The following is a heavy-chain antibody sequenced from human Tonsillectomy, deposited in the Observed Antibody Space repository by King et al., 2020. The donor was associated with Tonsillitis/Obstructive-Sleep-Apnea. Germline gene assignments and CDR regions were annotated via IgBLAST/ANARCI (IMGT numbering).Heavy chain of an antibody. J-gene: IGHJ6*02. CDR1: GFTFSSYA. CDR2: ISGSGGST. CDR3: RKEREDIVVVPAAVYYYGLGV. Sequence: VQLVESGGGLVQPGGSLRLSCAASGFTFSSYAMSWVRQAPGKGLEWVSGISGSGGSTYYADSVKGRFTISRDNSKNTLYLQMNSLRDEDTAVYYCRKEREDIVVVPAAVYYYGLGVWGQGTTVTVSS. D-gene: IGHD2-2*01. V-gene: IGHV3-23*04.